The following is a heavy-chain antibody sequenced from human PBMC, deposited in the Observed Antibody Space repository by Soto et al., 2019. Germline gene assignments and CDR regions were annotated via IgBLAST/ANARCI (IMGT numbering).Heavy chain of an antibody. CDR2: IYYSGST. J-gene: IGHJ4*02. CDR1: GGSISSSSYY. D-gene: IGHD4-17*01. V-gene: IGHV4-39*01. Sequence: QLQLQESGPGLVKPSETLSLTCTVSGGSISSSSYYWGWIRQPPGKGLEWIGSIYYSGSTYYNPSLKSRVTISVDTSKNQFSLKLSSVTAADTAVYYCARHNRDYGDYSDVVPYYFDYWGQGTLVTVSS. CDR3: ARHNRDYGDYSDVVPYYFDY.